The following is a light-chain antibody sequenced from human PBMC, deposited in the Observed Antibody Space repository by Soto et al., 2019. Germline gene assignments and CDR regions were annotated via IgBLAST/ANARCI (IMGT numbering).Light chain of an antibody. J-gene: IGKJ5*01. CDR3: QQSYSIPPIT. Sequence: IQMTQSPSSLSASVGARVTITCRANQTINNNLNWYQQKPGKAPKLLIYGASRLQSGVPSRFSGSGSGTEFTLTISSLQPEDFATYYCQQSYSIPPITFGQGTRLEIK. CDR2: GAS. CDR1: QTINNN. V-gene: IGKV1-39*01.